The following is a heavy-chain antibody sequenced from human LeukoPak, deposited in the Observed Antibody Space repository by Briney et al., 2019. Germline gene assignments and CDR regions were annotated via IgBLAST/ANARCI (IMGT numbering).Heavy chain of an antibody. CDR3: AKRKDSYGFDY. V-gene: IGHV3-23*01. D-gene: IGHD5-18*01. J-gene: IGHJ4*02. CDR1: GFTFNSYA. CDR2: ISGSGGST. Sequence: GGSLRLSCAASGFTFNSYAMSWVRQAPGKGLEWVSVISGSGGSTYYADSVKGRFTISRDNSKNTLYLQMNSLRAEDTAVYYCAKRKDSYGFDYWGQGTLVTVSS.